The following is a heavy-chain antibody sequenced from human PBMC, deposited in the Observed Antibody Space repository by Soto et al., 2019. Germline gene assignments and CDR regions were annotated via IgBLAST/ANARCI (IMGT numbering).Heavy chain of an antibody. V-gene: IGHV4-39*01. CDR3: ARTQWLDYFDY. CDR1: GGSISSSSYY. CDR2: IYYSGST. D-gene: IGHD6-19*01. Sequence: SETLSFTCTVSGGSISSSSYYWGWIRQPPGKGLEWIGSIYYSGSTHYNPSLKSRVTIFVDTSKNQFSLKLSSVTAADTAVYYCARTQWLDYFDYWGQGTLVTVSS. J-gene: IGHJ4*02.